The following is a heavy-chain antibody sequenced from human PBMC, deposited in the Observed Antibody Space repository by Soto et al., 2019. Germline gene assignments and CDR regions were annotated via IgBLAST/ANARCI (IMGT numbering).Heavy chain of an antibody. J-gene: IGHJ6*02. CDR1: GGSISSYY. CDR3: ARTTGYSSGWYWSDYYYYYGMDV. CDR2: IYTSGST. Sequence: SETLSLTCTVSGGSISSYYWSWIRQPAGKGLEWIGRIYTSGSTNYNPSLKSRVTMSVDTPKNQFSLKLSSVTAADTAVYYCARTTGYSSGWYWSDYYYYYGMDVWGQGTTVTVSS. V-gene: IGHV4-4*07. D-gene: IGHD6-19*01.